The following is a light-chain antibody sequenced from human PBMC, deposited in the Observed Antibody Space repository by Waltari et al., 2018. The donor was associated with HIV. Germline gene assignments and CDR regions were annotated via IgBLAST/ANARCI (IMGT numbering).Light chain of an antibody. CDR1: QSLRSSS. Sequence: EIVLTQSPGTLSLSPGERATLSCRASQSLRSSSLAWYQQKPGQAPRLLIYRASSRATGIPDRFSGSGSGTDFTLTISRLEPEDFAVYYCQHYSRSPYTFGQGTKLEIK. CDR3: QHYSRSPYT. CDR2: RAS. V-gene: IGKV3-20*01. J-gene: IGKJ2*01.